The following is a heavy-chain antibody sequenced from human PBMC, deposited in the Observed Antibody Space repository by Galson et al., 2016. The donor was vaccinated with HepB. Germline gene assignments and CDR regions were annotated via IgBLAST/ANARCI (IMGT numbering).Heavy chain of an antibody. J-gene: IGHJ4*02. CDR2: TWYDSSQK. D-gene: IGHD1-14*01. V-gene: IGHV3-33*01. CDR3: ATSEPYTTIGGS. CDR1: GFPFRNYG. Sequence: SLRLSCATSGFPFRNYGMHWVRQAPGKGLEWVAITWYDSSQKYYADSVKGRFTISKDTSKNNLYLEMNSLRAEDTALYYCATSEPYTTIGGSWGQGTLVIVSS.